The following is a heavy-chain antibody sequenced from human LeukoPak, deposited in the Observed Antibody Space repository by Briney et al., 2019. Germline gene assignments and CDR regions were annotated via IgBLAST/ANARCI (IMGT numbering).Heavy chain of an antibody. CDR2: ISYDGSNK. V-gene: IGHV3-30-3*01. Sequence: GGSLRLSCAASGFTFSSYAMHWVRQAPGKGLEWVAVISYDGSNKYYADSVKGRFTISRDNSKNTLYLQMNSQRAEDTAVYYCANRGGSSWGQGTLVTVSS. CDR1: GFTFSSYA. CDR3: ANRGGSS. D-gene: IGHD1-14*01. J-gene: IGHJ5*02.